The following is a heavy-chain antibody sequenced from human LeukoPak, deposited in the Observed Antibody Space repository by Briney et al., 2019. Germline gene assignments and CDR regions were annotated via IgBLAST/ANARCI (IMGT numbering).Heavy chain of an antibody. CDR2: IYYSGTT. J-gene: IGHJ4*02. Sequence: SETLSLTCTVSGGSISSGGYYWNWIRQHPGKGLEWIGYIYYSGTTYYNPSLKSRVTISVDTSNNQFSLKLSSVTAADTAVYYCARDSSGYYFDYWGQGTLVTVSS. V-gene: IGHV4-31*03. D-gene: IGHD3-22*01. CDR3: ARDSSGYYFDY. CDR1: GGSISSGGYY.